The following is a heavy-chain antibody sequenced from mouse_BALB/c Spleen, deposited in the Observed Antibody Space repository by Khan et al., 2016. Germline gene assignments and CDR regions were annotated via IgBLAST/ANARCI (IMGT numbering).Heavy chain of an antibody. D-gene: IGHD2-1*01. J-gene: IGHJ4*01. CDR2: IDPANGNT. Sequence: VQLQQSGAELVKPGASVRLSCTTSGFNIKDTYIHWVKQRPEQGLEWIGRIDPANGNTEYAPKFQGKATITADTSSNTAYLQLSILPSEVTAVDYCPKICYGISDGNFYSMDYWVQVTTVTVAS. CDR1: GFNIKDTY. CDR3: PKICYGISDGNFYSMDY. V-gene: IGHV14-3*02.